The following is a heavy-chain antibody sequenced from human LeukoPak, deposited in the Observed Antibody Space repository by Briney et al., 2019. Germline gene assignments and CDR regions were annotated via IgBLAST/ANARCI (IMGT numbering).Heavy chain of an antibody. CDR1: GFTFSNYW. CDR3: ARDLVAVSGLQFDY. CDR2: IKPDGSEK. Sequence: PGGSLRLSCAASGFTFSNYWMSWVRQAPGKGLEWVASIKPDGSEKYYVDSVRGRFTISRDSAKNSLYLQMNSLRAEDTAVYYCARDLVAVSGLQFDYWGQGTLVTVSS. J-gene: IGHJ4*02. V-gene: IGHV3-7*01. D-gene: IGHD6-19*01.